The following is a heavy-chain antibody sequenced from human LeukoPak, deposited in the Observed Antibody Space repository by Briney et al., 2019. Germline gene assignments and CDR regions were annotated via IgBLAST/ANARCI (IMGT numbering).Heavy chain of an antibody. D-gene: IGHD1-1*01. J-gene: IGHJ4*02. Sequence: PSETLSLTCTVSGGSISSYYWSWIRQPPGKGLEWIGYIYYSGSTNYNPSLKSRVTISVDTSKNQFSLKLSSVTAADTAVYYCARRTRRSSYNWNDYTYFDYWGQGTLVTVSS. V-gene: IGHV4-59*12. CDR3: ARRTRRSSYNWNDYTYFDY. CDR2: IYYSGST. CDR1: GGSISSYY.